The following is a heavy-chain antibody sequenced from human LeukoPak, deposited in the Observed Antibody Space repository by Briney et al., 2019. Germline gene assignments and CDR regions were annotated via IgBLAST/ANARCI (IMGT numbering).Heavy chain of an antibody. Sequence: GASVNVSCKASGGTFSSYAISWVRQAPGQELEWMGGIIPIFGTANYAQKFHGRVTITADESTSTAYMELSSLRSEDTAVYYCAREGDTATAGWGQGTLVTVSS. J-gene: IGHJ4*02. V-gene: IGHV1-69*13. CDR2: IIPIFGTA. CDR1: GGTFSSYA. CDR3: AREGDTATAG. D-gene: IGHD5-18*01.